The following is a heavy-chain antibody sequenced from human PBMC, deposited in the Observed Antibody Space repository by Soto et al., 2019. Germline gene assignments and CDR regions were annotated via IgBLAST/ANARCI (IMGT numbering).Heavy chain of an antibody. CDR3: ARDPHEFWTSYWFDP. D-gene: IGHD3-3*01. CDR2: ISAYDGKT. Sequence: PSVKFSCKTSGYTFNTYGINWVRQAPGQGLELMGWISAYDGKTTYAVKFQGRVTLTTDTSTSTAYMELRSLRSDDTAIYYCARDPHEFWTSYWFDPWGQGTPVTVSS. CDR1: GYTFNTYG. V-gene: IGHV1-18*01. J-gene: IGHJ5*02.